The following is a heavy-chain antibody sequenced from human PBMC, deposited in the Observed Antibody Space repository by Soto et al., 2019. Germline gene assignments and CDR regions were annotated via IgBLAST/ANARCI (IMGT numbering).Heavy chain of an antibody. V-gene: IGHV4-39*01. CDR2: ISHSGDT. CDR1: GDSITSRDFY. Sequence: SETLSLTCTVSGDSITSRDFYWGWIRRPPGQGLEWVGTISHSGDTFYNPPLKSRLTMSLDASKNQFSMRLTSVTAADAAVYFCARRLCGPRSYYGWLSPVASWGQGTLVTVSS. J-gene: IGHJ4*02. D-gene: IGHD3-22*01. CDR3: ARRLCGPRSYYGWLSPVAS.